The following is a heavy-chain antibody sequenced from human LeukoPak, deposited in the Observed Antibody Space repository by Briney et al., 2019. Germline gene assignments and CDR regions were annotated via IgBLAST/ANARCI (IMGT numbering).Heavy chain of an antibody. Sequence: ASVKVSCKASGYTFTSYGISWVRQAPGQGLEWMGWISAYNGNTNYAQKLQGRVTMTTDTSTSTAYMELRSLRSDDTAVYYCSRVPHCSSTSCFYQNNWFDPWGQGTLVTVSS. CDR2: ISAYNGNT. V-gene: IGHV1-18*01. D-gene: IGHD2-2*01. CDR1: GYTFTSYG. J-gene: IGHJ5*02. CDR3: SRVPHCSSTSCFYQNNWFDP.